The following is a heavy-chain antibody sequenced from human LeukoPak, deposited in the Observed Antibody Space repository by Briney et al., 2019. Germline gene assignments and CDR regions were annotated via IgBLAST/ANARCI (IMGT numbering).Heavy chain of an antibody. J-gene: IGHJ4*02. D-gene: IGHD2-15*01. CDR3: AAAPNPYWLDY. Sequence: PGGSLRLSCAASGFSISSQWMTWVRQTPGKGLEWVANIKQDGSEKTYVDSVKGRFTISRDNVENSVDLQMKSLRVEDTAVYYCAAAPNPYWLDYWGQGNLVTVSS. V-gene: IGHV3-7*01. CDR2: IKQDGSEK. CDR1: GFSISSQW.